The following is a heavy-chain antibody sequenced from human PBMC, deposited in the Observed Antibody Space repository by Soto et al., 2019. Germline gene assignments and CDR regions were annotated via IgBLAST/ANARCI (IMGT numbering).Heavy chain of an antibody. V-gene: IGHV3-30*18. J-gene: IGHJ6*02. Sequence: GGSLRLSCAASGFTFSSYGMHWVRQAPGKGLEWVAVISYDGSNKYYADSVKGRFTISRDNSKNTLYLQMNSLRAEDTVVYYCAKSLARRDYYYYGMDVWGQGITVTVSS. CDR2: ISYDGSNK. CDR1: GFTFSSYG. D-gene: IGHD6-6*01. CDR3: AKSLARRDYYYYGMDV.